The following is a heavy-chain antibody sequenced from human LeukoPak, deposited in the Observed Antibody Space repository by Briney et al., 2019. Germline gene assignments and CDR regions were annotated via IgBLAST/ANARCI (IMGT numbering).Heavy chain of an antibody. Sequence: GGSLRPSCAASGFTFSSYEMSWVRQAPGKELEWVSYIEGSGVSIYYADSVKGRFTVSRDNAKNSLYLQMNSLRADDTALYYCVRDTGYSSPFDYWGRGTLVTVSS. CDR1: GFTFSSYE. D-gene: IGHD3-22*01. V-gene: IGHV3-48*03. CDR3: VRDTGYSSPFDY. CDR2: IEGSGVSI. J-gene: IGHJ4*02.